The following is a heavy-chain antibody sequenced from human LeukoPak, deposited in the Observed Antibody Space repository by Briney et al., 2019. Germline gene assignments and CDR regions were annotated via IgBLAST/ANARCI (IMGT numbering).Heavy chain of an antibody. CDR3: ARGRYYYGSGSYYNSPFDY. Sequence: SETLSLTCTVSGGSISSYYWSWIRQPPGTGLEWVGEINHSGSTNYNPSLKSRVTISVDTSKNQLSLKLSSVTAADTAVYYCARGRYYYGSGSYYNSPFDYWGQGTLVTVSS. D-gene: IGHD3-10*01. V-gene: IGHV4-34*01. CDR2: INHSGST. J-gene: IGHJ4*02. CDR1: GGSISSYY.